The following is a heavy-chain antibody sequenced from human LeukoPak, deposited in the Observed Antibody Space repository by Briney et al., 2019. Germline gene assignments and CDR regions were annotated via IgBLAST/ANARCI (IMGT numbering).Heavy chain of an antibody. J-gene: IGHJ5*02. D-gene: IGHD3-10*01. CDR3: ARVPRQARFAESQNNWFDP. Sequence: GASVKVSRKASGYTFTGYYMHWVRQAPGQGLEWMGWINPNSGGTNYAQKFQGRVTMTRDTSIITAYMELSWLRSDDPAVYYCARVPRQARFAESQNNWFDPWGQGALVTVFS. V-gene: IGHV1-2*02. CDR1: GYTFTGYY. CDR2: INPNSGGT.